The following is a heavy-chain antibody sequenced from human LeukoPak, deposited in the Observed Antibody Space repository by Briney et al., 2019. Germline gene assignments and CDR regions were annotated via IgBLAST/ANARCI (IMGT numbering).Heavy chain of an antibody. CDR3: ARLGYYGTDCSSTSCPRGYYYYGMDV. J-gene: IGHJ6*02. D-gene: IGHD2-2*01. CDR2: IYPDDSDT. V-gene: IGHV5-51*01. Sequence: GESLKISCKGSGYSFKTYWIGWVRQMPGKGLEWMGIIYPDDSDTRYSPSFQGQVTISADKSISTAYLQWSSLKASDTAMYYCARLGYYGTDCSSTSCPRGYYYYGMDVWGQGTTVTVSS. CDR1: GYSFKTYW.